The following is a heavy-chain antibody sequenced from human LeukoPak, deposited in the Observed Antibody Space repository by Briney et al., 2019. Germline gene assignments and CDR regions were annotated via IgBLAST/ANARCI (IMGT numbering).Heavy chain of an antibody. CDR2: IYPDDSDT. D-gene: IGHD3-9*01. CDR3: ARTPPNILTGYYWFDP. V-gene: IGHV5-51*01. CDR1: GYSFTSYW. J-gene: IGHJ5*02. Sequence: GESLKISCKGSGYSFTSYWIGWVRQMPGKGLEWMGIIYPDDSDTRYSPSFQGQVTISADKSISTAYLQWSSLKASDTAMYYCARTPPNILTGYYWFDPWGQGTLVTVSS.